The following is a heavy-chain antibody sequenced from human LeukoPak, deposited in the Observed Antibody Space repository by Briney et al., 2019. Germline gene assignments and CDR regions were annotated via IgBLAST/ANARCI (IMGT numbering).Heavy chain of an antibody. Sequence: SVKVSCKASGGTFKNYAINRVRQAPGQGLEWMGGIIPIFGTANYAQKFQDRFTMTTDTSTSTAYMELRSLRSDDTAVYYCARDFAWGSEGAPVDDNWLDPWGQGTLVTVSS. CDR2: IIPIFGTA. J-gene: IGHJ5*02. V-gene: IGHV1-69*05. CDR3: ARDFAWGSEGAPVDDNWLDP. CDR1: GGTFKNYA. D-gene: IGHD7-27*01.